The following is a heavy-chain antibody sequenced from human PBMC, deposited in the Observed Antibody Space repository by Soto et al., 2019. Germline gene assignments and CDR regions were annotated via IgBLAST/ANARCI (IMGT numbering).Heavy chain of an antibody. D-gene: IGHD1-20*01. CDR2: IDSSGST. J-gene: IGHJ6*02. Sequence: QVQLQESGPGLVKPSQTLSLTCTVSGGSISSGDDFWTWIRQPPGKGLEWIGYIDSSGSTYYNPSLKSRLTMSVDTSKNQLSLKLSSVTAADTAVYYCARDRAKWKDYYYYGMDVWGQGTTVTVSS. CDR3: ARDRAKWKDYYYYGMDV. CDR1: GGSISSGDDF. V-gene: IGHV4-30-4*01.